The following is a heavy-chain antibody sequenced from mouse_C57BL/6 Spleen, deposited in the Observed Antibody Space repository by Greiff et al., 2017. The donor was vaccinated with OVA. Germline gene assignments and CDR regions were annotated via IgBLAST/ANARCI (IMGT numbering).Heavy chain of an antibody. CDR3: ARWGYYGSSLYAMDY. V-gene: IGHV1-26*01. D-gene: IGHD1-1*01. CDR2: INPNNGGT. Sequence: VQLQQSGPELVKPGASVKISCKASGYTFTDYYMNWVKQSHGKSLEWIGDINPNNGGTSCNQKFKGKATLTVDKSSSTAYMELRSLTSEDSAVDYCARWGYYGSSLYAMDYWGQGTSVTVSS. CDR1: GYTFTDYY. J-gene: IGHJ4*01.